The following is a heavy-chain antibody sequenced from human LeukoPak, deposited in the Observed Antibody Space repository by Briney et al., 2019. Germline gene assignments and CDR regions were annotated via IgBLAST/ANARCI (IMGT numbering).Heavy chain of an antibody. V-gene: IGHV4-4*07. Sequence: PSETLSLTCTGSGGPISSYYWSWIRQPAGKGLEWVGRIYTCGSPNHNPSLKSRVPMSVATSKNQFSLKLSSVTAADTAVYYCARVRASSGWYPYYYYYYMDVWGKGTTVTISS. CDR1: GGPISSYY. J-gene: IGHJ6*03. CDR3: ARVRASSGWYPYYYYYYMDV. CDR2: IYTCGSP. D-gene: IGHD6-19*01.